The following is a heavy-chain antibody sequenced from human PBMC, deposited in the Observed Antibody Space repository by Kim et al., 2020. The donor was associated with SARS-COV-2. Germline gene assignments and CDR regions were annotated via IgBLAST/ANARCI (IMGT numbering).Heavy chain of an antibody. CDR3: ARGGIYYDSSGYYDKHDY. J-gene: IGHJ4*02. Sequence: GGSLRLSCAASGFTFSSYSMNWVRQAPGKGLEWVSSISSSSSYIYYADSVKGRFTISRDNAKNSLYLQMNSLRAEDTAVYYCARGGIYYDSSGYYDKHDYWGQGTLVTVSS. D-gene: IGHD3-22*01. V-gene: IGHV3-21*01. CDR2: ISSSSSYI. CDR1: GFTFSSYS.